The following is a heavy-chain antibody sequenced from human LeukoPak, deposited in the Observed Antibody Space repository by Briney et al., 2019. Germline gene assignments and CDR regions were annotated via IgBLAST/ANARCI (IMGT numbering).Heavy chain of an antibody. CDR3: ARIGCSGGSSYFDG. D-gene: IGHD2-15*01. J-gene: IGHJ4*02. CDR2: ISHGGTN. V-gene: IGHV4-38-2*01. CDR1: GYSISSGYY. Sequence: SETLSLTCAVSGYSISSGYYWGWIRQPRGQGLEWFGSISHGGTNYYNSPLKSLVTISVYTSKNQFSLKLSSVPAADTAVYYCARIGCSGGSSYFDGWGQGTLVTVSS.